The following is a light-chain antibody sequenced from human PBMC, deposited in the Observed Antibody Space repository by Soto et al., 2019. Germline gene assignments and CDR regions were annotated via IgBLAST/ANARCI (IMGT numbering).Light chain of an antibody. CDR2: SAS. V-gene: IGKV1-39*01. Sequence: DIQMTQSPSSVSASIGDTVTITWRASQDINVYLNWYQQKPREVPTLLIYSASTLHSSDPSRFTGSGSETDFTLTIRSLQPADFATYYCQHGYVAPYSFGQGTKVHI. CDR3: QHGYVAPYS. J-gene: IGKJ2*03. CDR1: QDINVY.